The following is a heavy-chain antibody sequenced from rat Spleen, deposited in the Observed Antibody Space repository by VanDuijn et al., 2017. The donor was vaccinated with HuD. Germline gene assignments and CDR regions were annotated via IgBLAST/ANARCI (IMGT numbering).Heavy chain of an antibody. D-gene: IGHD1-6*01. CDR1: GYSITSNY. CDR2: IDYSGST. J-gene: IGHJ3*01. Sequence: EVQLQESGPGLVKPSQSLSLTCSVTGYSITSNYWGWIRKFPGNKMEWMGYIDYSGSTSYNPSLKSRISITRDTSKNQFFLQLNSVTTEDTATYYCTRGLSMSSTNYYYALFAYWGQGTLVTVSS. CDR3: TRGLSMSSTNYYYALFAY. V-gene: IGHV3-1*01.